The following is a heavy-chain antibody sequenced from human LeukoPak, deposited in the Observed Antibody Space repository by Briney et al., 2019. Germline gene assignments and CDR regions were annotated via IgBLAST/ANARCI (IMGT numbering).Heavy chain of an antibody. J-gene: IGHJ4*02. D-gene: IGHD3-22*01. CDR3: ARDGYDSSGYYPFDY. V-gene: IGHV1-18*01. CDR2: ISAFNGNT. CDR1: GYIFTSYG. Sequence: ASVKVSCKASGYIFTSYGVSWVRQAPGQGLEWMGWISAFNGNTNYAQKLQGRVTMTTDTSTSTAYMELRSLRSDDTAVYYCARDGYDSSGYYPFDYWGQGTLVTVSS.